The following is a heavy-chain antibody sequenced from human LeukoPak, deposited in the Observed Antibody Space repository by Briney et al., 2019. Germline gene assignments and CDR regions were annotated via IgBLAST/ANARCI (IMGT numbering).Heavy chain of an antibody. D-gene: IGHD1-26*01. CDR2: IRYDGSNK. J-gene: IGHJ4*02. CDR3: AKDPTKLGATMTFDY. CDR1: GFTFSSYG. Sequence: PGGSLRLSCAASGFTFSSYGMHWVRQAPGKGLEWVAFIRYDGSNKYYADSVKGRFTISRDNSKNTLYLQMNSLRAEDTAVYYCAKDPTKLGATMTFDYWGQGTLVTVSS. V-gene: IGHV3-30*02.